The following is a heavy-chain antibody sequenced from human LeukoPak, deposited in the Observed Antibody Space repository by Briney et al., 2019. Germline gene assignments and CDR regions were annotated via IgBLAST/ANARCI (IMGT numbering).Heavy chain of an antibody. CDR3: ARAVII. Sequence: KPSETLSLTCAVSGYSISSGYYWGWLRQPPGKGLEWIGSIYHSGSTYYNPSLKSRVTISVDTSKNQFSLKLSSVTAADTAVYYCARAVIIWGQGTLVTVSS. J-gene: IGHJ4*02. V-gene: IGHV4-38-2*01. D-gene: IGHD3-3*01. CDR2: IYHSGST. CDR1: GYSISSGYY.